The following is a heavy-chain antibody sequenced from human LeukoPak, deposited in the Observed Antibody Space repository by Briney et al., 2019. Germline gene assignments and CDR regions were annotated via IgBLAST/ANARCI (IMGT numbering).Heavy chain of an antibody. J-gene: IGHJ5*02. CDR2: IYYSGST. V-gene: IGHV4-30-4*08. D-gene: IGHD3-10*01. CDR1: GVSISSYY. CDR3: ARVRRGTMVRGVSGWFDP. Sequence: TSETLSLTCNVSGVSISSYYWSWIRQPPGKGLEWIGYIYYSGSTFYNPSLKSRITISVDTSKKRFSLKLSSVTAADTAVYYCARVRRGTMVRGVSGWFDPWGQGTLVTVSS.